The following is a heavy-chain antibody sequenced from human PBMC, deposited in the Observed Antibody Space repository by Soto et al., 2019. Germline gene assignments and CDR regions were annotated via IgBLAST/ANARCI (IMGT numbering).Heavy chain of an antibody. Sequence: QVQRVQARGEVKKPWASVKVSCKTSGYSFTTYGISWVRHAPGQGLEWMGWISGYNGNTNYAQNLQGRVTMTTATSTSTAYMEMRCLRSDYTTVYYCAREGPAPYYYYGMDVWRQGSTVTVSS. CDR3: AREGPAPYYYYGMDV. V-gene: IGHV1-18*01. CDR2: ISGYNGNT. J-gene: IGHJ6*02. CDR1: GYSFTTYG.